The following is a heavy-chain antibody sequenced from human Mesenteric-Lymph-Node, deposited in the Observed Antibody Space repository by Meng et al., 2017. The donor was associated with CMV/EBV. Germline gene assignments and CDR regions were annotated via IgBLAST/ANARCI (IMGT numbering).Heavy chain of an antibody. Sequence: GGSLRLSCEASGFPFNKKAMAWVRQPPGKGLEWVAFIGHEGSRKYYGDSVRGRFTISRDNAKNTLYLQMDSLRVEDAAVYYCAKDRDSGSFVFDYWGQGKLVTVSS. D-gene: IGHD1-26*01. CDR2: IGHEGSRK. CDR3: AKDRDSGSFVFDY. V-gene: IGHV3-30*02. J-gene: IGHJ4*02. CDR1: GFPFNKKA.